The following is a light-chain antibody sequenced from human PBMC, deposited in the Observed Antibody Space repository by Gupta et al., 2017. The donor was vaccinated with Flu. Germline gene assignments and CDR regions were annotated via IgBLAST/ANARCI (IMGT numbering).Light chain of an antibody. J-gene: IGLJ2*01. Sequence: SITSSSTATASEVGGYNYVFYHQTHAAQALNLFVYDVSKRPAVVASRFSASKSGDTASLTISVREAEDDADYYDSSYTTSSILVFGGGTRLTVL. V-gene: IGLV2-14*04. CDR1: ASEVGGYNY. CDR3: SSYTTSSILV. CDR2: DVS.